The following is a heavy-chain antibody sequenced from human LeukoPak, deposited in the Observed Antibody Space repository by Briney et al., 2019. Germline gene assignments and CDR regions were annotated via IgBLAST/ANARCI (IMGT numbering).Heavy chain of an antibody. CDR1: GFTITNNY. J-gene: IGHJ5*02. CDR3: ARDPYSSGWYRLFDP. CDR2: IYSGGST. Sequence: GGSLRLSCAASGFTITNNYISRVRQAPGKGLEWVSVIYSGGSTYYGDSVKGRFTMSRDDSKNTLYLQMNSLRVEDTAVYYCARDPYSSGWYRLFDPWGQGTLVTVSS. D-gene: IGHD6-19*01. V-gene: IGHV3-66*02.